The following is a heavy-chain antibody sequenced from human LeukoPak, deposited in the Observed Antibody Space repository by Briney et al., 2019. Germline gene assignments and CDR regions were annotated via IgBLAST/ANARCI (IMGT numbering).Heavy chain of an antibody. CDR2: IYYSGST. D-gene: IGHD1-26*01. CDR3: VRRNSGSRYWFDP. J-gene: IGHJ5*02. Sequence: SETLSLTCTVSGGSISSYYWSWIRQPPGKGLEWIGYIYYSGSTNYNPSLKSRVTISVDTSKNQFSLKLSSVTAADTAVYYCVRRNSGSRYWFDPWGQGTLVTVPS. V-gene: IGHV4-59*08. CDR1: GGSISSYY.